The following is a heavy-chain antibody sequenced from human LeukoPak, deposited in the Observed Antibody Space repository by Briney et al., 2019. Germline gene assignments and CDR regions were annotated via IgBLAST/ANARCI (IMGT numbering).Heavy chain of an antibody. V-gene: IGHV3-23*01. CDR3: AKDERNWNYNLASQTYD. CDR2: ISGSGGST. CDR1: GFTFSSYA. J-gene: IGHJ4*02. D-gene: IGHD1-7*01. Sequence: GGSLRLSCAASGFTFSSYAMSWVRQTPGKGLEWVSAISGSGGSTYYADSVKGRFTISRDNSKNTLFLQMSSLRAEDTAVYYCAKDERNWNYNLASQTYDWGQGTLVTVSS.